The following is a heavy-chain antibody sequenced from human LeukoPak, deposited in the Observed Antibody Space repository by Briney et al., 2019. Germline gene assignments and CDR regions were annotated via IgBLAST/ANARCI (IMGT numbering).Heavy chain of an antibody. CDR3: ARDFTSGDGYNQWVFDY. V-gene: IGHV4-59*01. CDR2: IYYSGST. Sequence: PETLSLTCTVSGGSISSYYWSWIRQPPGKGLEWIGYIYYSGSTNYNPSLKSRVTISVDTSKNQFSLKLSSVTAADTAVYYCARDFTSGDGYNQWVFDYWGQGTLVTVSS. D-gene: IGHD5-24*01. CDR1: GGSISSYY. J-gene: IGHJ4*02.